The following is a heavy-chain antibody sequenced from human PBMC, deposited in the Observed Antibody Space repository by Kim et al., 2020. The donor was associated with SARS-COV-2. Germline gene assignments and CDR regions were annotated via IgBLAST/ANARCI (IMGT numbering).Heavy chain of an antibody. CDR3: ARQSSDYVFDY. CDR1: GDSISSTEW. Sequence: SETLSLTFAVSGDSISSTEWWSWVRQPPGKGLEWIGEISRSGTTTHNPSLKSRVTVSVDQSKNQVSLKLTSVTAADTAVYYCARQSSDYVFDYWGQGILV. J-gene: IGHJ4*02. D-gene: IGHD1-26*01. V-gene: IGHV4-4*02. CDR2: ISRSGTT.